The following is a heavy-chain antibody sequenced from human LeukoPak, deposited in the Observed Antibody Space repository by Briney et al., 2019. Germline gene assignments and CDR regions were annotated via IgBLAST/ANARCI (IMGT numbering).Heavy chain of an antibody. Sequence: ASVKVSCKASGYTFTGYFTHWVRQAPGQGLEWMRWINPNSGGTSYAQKFQGRVTMTRDTSISTAYMELSRLTSDDTAVYYCARALEYSTSGDWLDPWGQGTLVTVSS. CDR2: INPNSGGT. D-gene: IGHD6-13*01. J-gene: IGHJ5*02. V-gene: IGHV1-2*02. CDR1: GYTFTGYF. CDR3: ARALEYSTSGDWLDP.